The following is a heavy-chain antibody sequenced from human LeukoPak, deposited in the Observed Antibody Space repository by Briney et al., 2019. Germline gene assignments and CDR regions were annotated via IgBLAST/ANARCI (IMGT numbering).Heavy chain of an antibody. Sequence: TSETLSLTCSISGGSMSTYYWSWIRQPPGKGLEWIGYIYYSGSTNYNPSLKSRVTMSVDTSKNQFSLKLSSVTAADTAVYYCARGTVTTEYFQPWGQGTLVTVSS. D-gene: IGHD4-17*01. V-gene: IGHV4-59*01. CDR3: ARGTVTTEYFQP. J-gene: IGHJ1*01. CDR1: GGSMSTYY. CDR2: IYYSGST.